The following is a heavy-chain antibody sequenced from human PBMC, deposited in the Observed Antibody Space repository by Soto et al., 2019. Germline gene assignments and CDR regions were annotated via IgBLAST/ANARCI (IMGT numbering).Heavy chain of an antibody. V-gene: IGHV3-53*01. Sequence: GGSLRLSCAVSGFSVSNTYMSWVRQAPGKGLEWISVIYRGRATYYADSVKGRFTISRDDSRNTVYLQMNSLTTEDTAVYCCGRDRSGSPRADSFDIWGQGTMVTVSS. D-gene: IGHD6-25*01. CDR3: GRDRSGSPRADSFDI. J-gene: IGHJ3*02. CDR1: GFSVSNTY. CDR2: IYRGRAT.